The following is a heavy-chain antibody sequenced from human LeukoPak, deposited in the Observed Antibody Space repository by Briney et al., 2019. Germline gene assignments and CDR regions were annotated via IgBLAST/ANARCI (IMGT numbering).Heavy chain of an antibody. V-gene: IGHV3-20*04. CDR2: INWNGGST. Sequence: RTGGSLRLSCAASGFTFDDYGMSWVRQAPGKGLEWVSGINWNGGSTGYADSVKGRFTISRGNAKNSLYLQMNSLRAEDTALYYCARDHSYYDSSGYAFDIWGQRTMVTVSS. CDR1: GFTFDDYG. J-gene: IGHJ3*02. CDR3: ARDHSYYDSSGYAFDI. D-gene: IGHD3-22*01.